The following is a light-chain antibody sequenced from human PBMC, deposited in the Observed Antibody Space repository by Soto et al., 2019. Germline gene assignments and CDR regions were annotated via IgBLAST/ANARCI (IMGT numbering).Light chain of an antibody. CDR1: QTISSW. CDR3: QQSYDISPIT. Sequence: IQMTQAPSTLSGYLGVRVTITCRASQTISSWLAWYQQKPGKAPKLLIYKASTLKSGVPSRFSGSGSGTDFTLTINSLQPEDFASYYCQQSYDISPITFGQGTKVDI. V-gene: IGKV1-5*03. CDR2: KAS. J-gene: IGKJ1*01.